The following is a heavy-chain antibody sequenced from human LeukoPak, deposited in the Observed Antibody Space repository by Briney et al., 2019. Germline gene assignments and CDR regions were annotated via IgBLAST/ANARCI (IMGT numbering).Heavy chain of an antibody. CDR1: GFTVSSNY. CDR3: ARDDPVVGVAAFDF. V-gene: IGHV3-53*01. Sequence: GGSLRLSCAASGFTVSSNYMSWVRQPPGKGLEWVSVIYSGGTTFYADSVKGRFTISRDNSKNTLYLQMNSLRADDTAVYYCARDDPVVGVAAFDFWGQGSLVTVSS. D-gene: IGHD2-15*01. J-gene: IGHJ4*02. CDR2: IYSGGTT.